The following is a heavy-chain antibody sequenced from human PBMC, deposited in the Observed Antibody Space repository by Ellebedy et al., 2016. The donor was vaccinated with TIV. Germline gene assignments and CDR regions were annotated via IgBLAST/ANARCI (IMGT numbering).Heavy chain of an antibody. CDR3: ARDHTRIAVAGLGY. V-gene: IGHV1-18*01. J-gene: IGHJ4*02. D-gene: IGHD6-19*01. CDR2: ISAYNGNT. CDR1: GYTFTSYG. Sequence: ASVKVSXXASGYTFTSYGISWVRQAPGQGLEWMGWISAYNGNTNYAQKLQGRVTMTTDTSTSTAYMELRSLRSDDTAVYYCARDHTRIAVAGLGYWGQGTLVTVSS.